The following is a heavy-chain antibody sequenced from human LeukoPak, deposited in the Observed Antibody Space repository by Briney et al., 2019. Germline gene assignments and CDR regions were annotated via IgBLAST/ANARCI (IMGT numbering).Heavy chain of an antibody. CDR1: GFTFKGAW. V-gene: IGHV3-15*01. Sequence: GGSLRLSCTASGFTFKGAWMSWVRQAPGQGLEWVGRILSYTDGGTTDYAAPVKGRFTISRDDSKNTLYLQMNSLRPEDTAMYYCAKDVGQWQNWNWFAPWGQGTLGIVSS. D-gene: IGHD6-19*01. CDR3: AKDVGQWQNWNWFAP. J-gene: IGHJ5*02. CDR2: ILSYTDGGTT.